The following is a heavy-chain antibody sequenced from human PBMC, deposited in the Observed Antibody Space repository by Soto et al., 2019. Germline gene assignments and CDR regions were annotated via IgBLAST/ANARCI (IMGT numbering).Heavy chain of an antibody. CDR2: TYYSENT. J-gene: IGHJ4*02. Sequence: SETPSLTCTVSGGSISSGGYYWNWIRQHPGKGLEWIGYTYYSENTYYNPSLNSRITISADTSKNQFSLKLSSVTAADTAVYYCARLPISGWPNDSWGPVTLVTVSS. D-gene: IGHD6-19*01. V-gene: IGHV4-31*03. CDR1: GGSISSGGYY. CDR3: ARLPISGWPNDS.